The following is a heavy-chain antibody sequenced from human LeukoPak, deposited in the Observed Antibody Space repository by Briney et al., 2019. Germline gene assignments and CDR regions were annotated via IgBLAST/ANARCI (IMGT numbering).Heavy chain of an antibody. CDR3: ARLTVTGSGRGYFDY. Sequence: SETLSLTCTVSGGSISSSTYYWGWVRQPPGKGLEWIGSISYSGSTYYNPSLNSRVTMSVDTSKNQFSLRLSSVTAADTAVFYCARLTVTGSGRGYFDYWGQGTLVTVSS. CDR1: GGSISSSTYY. CDR2: ISYSGST. D-gene: IGHD3-10*01. V-gene: IGHV4-39*01. J-gene: IGHJ4*02.